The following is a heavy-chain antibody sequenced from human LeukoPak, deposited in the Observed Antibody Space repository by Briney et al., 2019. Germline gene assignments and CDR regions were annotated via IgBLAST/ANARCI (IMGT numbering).Heavy chain of an antibody. CDR1: GFTFSSYA. D-gene: IGHD4-11*01. V-gene: IGHV3-23*01. Sequence: GGSLRLSCAASGFTFSSYAMSWVRQAPGKGLGWVSAISGSGGSTYYADYVEGRFTIARDNSKNTLYLQMNSLRAEDTAVYYCAKDWRYDYSNYGGDYWGQGTLVTVSS. J-gene: IGHJ4*02. CDR2: ISGSGGST. CDR3: AKDWRYDYSNYGGDY.